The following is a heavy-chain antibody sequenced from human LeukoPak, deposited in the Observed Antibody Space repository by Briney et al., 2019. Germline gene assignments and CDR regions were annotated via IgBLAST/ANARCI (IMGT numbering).Heavy chain of an antibody. D-gene: IGHD2-15*01. Sequence: ASVKVSCKASGYTFTGYYMHWVRQAPGQGLEWMGWINPNSGGTNYAKKFQGRVTMTRDTSISTAYMELSRLRSDDTAVYYCARGSALWRGYCSGGSCYGRDWFDPWGQGTLVTVSS. J-gene: IGHJ5*02. V-gene: IGHV1-2*02. CDR2: INPNSGGT. CDR1: GYTFTGYY. CDR3: ARGSALWRGYCSGGSCYGRDWFDP.